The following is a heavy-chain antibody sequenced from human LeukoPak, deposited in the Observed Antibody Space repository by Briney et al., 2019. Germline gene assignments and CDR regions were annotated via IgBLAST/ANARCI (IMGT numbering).Heavy chain of an antibody. J-gene: IGHJ6*02. CDR3: AKDDYGDSPYGMDV. CDR2: INSDGSST. D-gene: IGHD4-17*01. CDR1: GFTFSSYW. Sequence: GGSLRLSCAASGFTFSSYWMHWVRQAPGKGLVWVSRINSDGSSTSYADSVKGRFTISRDNSKNTLYLQMNSLRAEDTAVYYCAKDDYGDSPYGMDVWGQGTTVTVSS. V-gene: IGHV3-74*01.